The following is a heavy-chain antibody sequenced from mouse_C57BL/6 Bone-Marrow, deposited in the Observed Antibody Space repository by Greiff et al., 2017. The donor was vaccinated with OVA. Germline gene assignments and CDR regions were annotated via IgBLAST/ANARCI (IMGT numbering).Heavy chain of an antibody. CDR2: IAPENGDP. V-gene: IGHV14-4*01. J-gene: IGHJ2*01. Sequence: EVMLVESGAELVRPGASVKLSCTASGFNIKDDYMHWVKQRPEPGLEWIGWIAPENGDPEYASKFQGKATITADPSSNTAYLQLSSLTSEDTAVYYCTEGNYWGQGTTLTVSS. CDR1: GFNIKDDY. CDR3: TEGNY.